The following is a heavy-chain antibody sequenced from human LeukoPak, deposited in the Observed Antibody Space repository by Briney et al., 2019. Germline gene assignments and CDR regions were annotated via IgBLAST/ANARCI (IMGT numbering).Heavy chain of an antibody. V-gene: IGHV1-2*02. CDR1: GYTFTGYY. CDR2: INPNSGGT. Sequence: GASVKVSCKASGYTFTGYYMHWVRQAPGQGLEWMGWINPNSGGTNYAQKFRGRVTMTRDTSISTAYMELSRLRSDDTAVYYCARVKDYDSSGYYYAFDAFDIWGQGTMVTVSS. D-gene: IGHD3-22*01. CDR3: ARVKDYDSSGYYYAFDAFDI. J-gene: IGHJ3*02.